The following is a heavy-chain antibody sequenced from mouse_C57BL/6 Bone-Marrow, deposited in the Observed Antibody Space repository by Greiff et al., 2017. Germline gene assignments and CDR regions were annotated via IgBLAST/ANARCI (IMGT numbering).Heavy chain of an antibody. V-gene: IGHV1-55*01. D-gene: IGHD2-5*01. J-gene: IGHJ1*03. CDR1: GYTFTSYW. CDR3: ARPYYSNYWYFDV. CDR2: IYPGSGST. Sequence: QVQLQQPGAELVKPGASVKMSCKGSGYTFTSYWITWVKQRPGQGLEWIGDIYPGSGSTNYNEKFKSKATLTVDTSSSTSSMLLSSLTSEDSAVFYCARPYYSNYWYFDVWGTGTTVTVSS.